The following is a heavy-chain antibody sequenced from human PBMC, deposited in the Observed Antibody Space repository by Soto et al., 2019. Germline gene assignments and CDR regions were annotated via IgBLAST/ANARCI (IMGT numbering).Heavy chain of an antibody. V-gene: IGHV3-9*01. J-gene: IGHJ4*02. CDR3: ARDHDEDFGYDLDYFDF. CDR2: INWNSVTF. CDR1: GFTFDNYA. D-gene: IGHD5-12*01. Sequence: DVQLVESGGGLVQPGRSLRLYCATSGFTFDNYAMHWVRQGPGKGLEWVSGINWNSVTFDYADSVKGRFTISRDNAKNSIYLQMDSLRPEDTGFYYCARDHDEDFGYDLDYFDFWGRGTLVTVSS.